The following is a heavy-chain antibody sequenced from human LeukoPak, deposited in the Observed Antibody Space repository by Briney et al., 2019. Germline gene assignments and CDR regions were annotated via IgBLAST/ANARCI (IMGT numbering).Heavy chain of an antibody. Sequence: GGSLRLSCAASGFTFSSYWMSRVRQAPGQGLEWVANIKQDGSEKYYVGSVKGRFTLSRDNAKNSLYLQMNSLRAEDTAVYYCARDGESTYGDYWGQGTLVSVSS. CDR1: GFTFSSYW. CDR2: IKQDGSEK. D-gene: IGHD4-17*01. CDR3: ARDGESTYGDY. J-gene: IGHJ4*02. V-gene: IGHV3-7*01.